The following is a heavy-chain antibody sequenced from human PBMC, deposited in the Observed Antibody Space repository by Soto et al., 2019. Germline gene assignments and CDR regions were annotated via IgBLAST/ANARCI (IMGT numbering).Heavy chain of an antibody. CDR1: GFTFSDYY. CDR2: INSDGSST. CDR3: ARVWDSSSPRPTYYYYYGMDV. V-gene: IGHV3-74*02. Sequence: VQLVESGGGLVKPGGSLRLSCAASGFTFSDYYMSWIRQAPGKGLEWVSRINSDGSSTSYADSVKGRFTISRDNAKNTLYLQMNSLRAEDTAVYYCARVWDSSSPRPTYYYYYGMDVWGQGTTVTVSS. J-gene: IGHJ6*02. D-gene: IGHD6-6*01.